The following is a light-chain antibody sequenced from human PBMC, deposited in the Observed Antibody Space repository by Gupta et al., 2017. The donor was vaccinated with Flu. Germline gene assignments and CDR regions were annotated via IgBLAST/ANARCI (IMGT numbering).Light chain of an antibody. CDR2: RND. V-gene: IGLV1-47*01. J-gene: IGLJ3*02. CDR3: AVWDDSLSAWV. CDR1: SSNIGGNF. Sequence: QSVLTQPPSASGTPGQRVTISCSGSSSNIGGNFVYWFQQVPGTAPKLLIYRNDRRPSGVSDRFSGPKSGTSASLAISGLRSEDEADYYCAVWDDSLSAWVFGGGTKLTVL.